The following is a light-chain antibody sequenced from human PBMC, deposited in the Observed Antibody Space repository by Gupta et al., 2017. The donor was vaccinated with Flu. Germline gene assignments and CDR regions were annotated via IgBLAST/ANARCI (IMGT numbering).Light chain of an antibody. CDR1: QSVYKY. J-gene: IGKJ4*01. Sequence: PAILSVSPGERATLSCRASQSVYKYLAWYQQKPGQAPRLLIYDASTRATGIPPRFSGSGSGTDFTLTVSSLQSEDFAVYYCQQDNRCSLIIGDGTNVEL. CDR2: DAS. CDR3: QQDNRCSLI. V-gene: IGKV3-15*01.